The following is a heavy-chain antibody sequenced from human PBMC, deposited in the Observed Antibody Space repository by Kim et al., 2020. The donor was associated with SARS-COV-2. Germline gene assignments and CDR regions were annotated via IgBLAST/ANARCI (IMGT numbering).Heavy chain of an antibody. CDR2: INPNCGGT. CDR3: ARAPGIVVVVAAVPAWFDP. J-gene: IGHJ5*02. V-gene: IGHV1-2*02. D-gene: IGHD2-15*01. CDR1: GYTFTGYY. Sequence: ASVKVSCKASGYTFTGYYMHWVRQAPGQGLEWMGGINPNCGGTNYAQKFQGRVTMTRDTSISTAYMELSRLRSDDTAVYYCARAPGIVVVVAAVPAWFDPWGQGTLVTVSS.